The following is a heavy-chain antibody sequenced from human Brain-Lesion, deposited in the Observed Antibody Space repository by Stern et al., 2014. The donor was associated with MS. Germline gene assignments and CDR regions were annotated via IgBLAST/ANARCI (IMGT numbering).Heavy chain of an antibody. D-gene: IGHD3/OR15-3a*01. CDR3: GRAGLDDTFDV. CDR1: GGSVSSNRYY. V-gene: IGHV4-39*01. CDR2: IYYSGAT. Sequence: QVQLVESGPGLVKPSETLSLTCSISGGSVSSNRYYWGWIRQPPGKGLEWIGIIYYSGATFYNPSLKSRVSISMDPSKNQFSLSLSSGTAADTAVYYCGRAGLDDTFDVWGQGTMVTVSS. J-gene: IGHJ3*01.